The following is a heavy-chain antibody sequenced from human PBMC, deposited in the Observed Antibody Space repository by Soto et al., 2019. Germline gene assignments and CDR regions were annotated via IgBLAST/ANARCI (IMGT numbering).Heavy chain of an antibody. J-gene: IGHJ4*02. CDR2: INWNAGNS. CDR3: ARVLSGHEHYCDS. V-gene: IGHV3-20*04. CDR1: GFTFDDYV. D-gene: IGHD5-12*01. Sequence: EVQLVESGGSVVRPGGSLRLSCTASGFTFDDYVMAWVRQVPGKGLEWVSCINWNAGNSGYADTGKGRFTISRDNVRKTLFLQMNSLRAGDTVLYYCARVLSGHEHYCDSWGQGTLVSVST.